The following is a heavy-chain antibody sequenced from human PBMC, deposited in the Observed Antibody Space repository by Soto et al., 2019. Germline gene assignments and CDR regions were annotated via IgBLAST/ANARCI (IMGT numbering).Heavy chain of an antibody. CDR1: GYTFTSYG. V-gene: IGHV1-18*01. CDR2: ISAYNGNT. CDR3: ETLGYCSSTSCYFLDY. Sequence: ASVKVSCKASGYTFTSYGISWVRQAPGQGLEWMGWISAYNGNTNYAQKLQGRVTMTTDTSTSTAYMELRSLRSDDTAVYYCETLGYCSSTSCYFLDYWGQGTLVNVSS. D-gene: IGHD2-2*01. J-gene: IGHJ4*02.